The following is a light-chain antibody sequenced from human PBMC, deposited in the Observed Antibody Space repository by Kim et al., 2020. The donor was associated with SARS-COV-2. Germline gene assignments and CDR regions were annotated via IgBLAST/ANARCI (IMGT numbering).Light chain of an antibody. Sequence: LAPGERAPLSCRASQSVSSSYLAWYQQKPGQGPRLLIYGASSRATGIPDRFSGSGSGTDFTLTISRLEPEDFAVYYCKQYNSSPYTFGQGTKLEI. CDR3: KQYNSSPYT. J-gene: IGKJ2*01. CDR1: QSVSSSY. V-gene: IGKV3-20*01. CDR2: GAS.